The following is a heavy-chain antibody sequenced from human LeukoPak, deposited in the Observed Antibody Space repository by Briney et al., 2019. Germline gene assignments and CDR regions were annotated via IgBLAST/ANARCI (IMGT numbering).Heavy chain of an antibody. V-gene: IGHV3-66*01. J-gene: IGHJ4*02. CDR2: IYSGGNT. CDR3: ARGAITMVRGWAFDY. CDR1: GFTVSSNY. D-gene: IGHD3-10*01. Sequence: PGGSLRLSCAASGFTVSSNYMSWVRQAPGKGLEWVSVIYSGGNTKYADSVKGRFTISRDNSKNTLYLQMNSLRAEDTAVYFCARGAITMVRGWAFDYWGQGTLVTVSS.